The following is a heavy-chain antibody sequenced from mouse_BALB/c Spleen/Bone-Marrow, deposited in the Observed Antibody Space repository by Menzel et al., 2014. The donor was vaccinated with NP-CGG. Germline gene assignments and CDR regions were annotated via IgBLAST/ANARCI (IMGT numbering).Heavy chain of an antibody. CDR3: AREGGYYYGSRVAWFAY. J-gene: IGHJ3*01. Sequence: QVQLQQSGPGLVAPSQSLSITCTASGFSLTSYGVHWVRQPPGKGLEWLGVIWAGGSTNYNSALMSRLSISKDNSKSQVFLKMNSLQTDDTAMYYCAREGGYYYGSRVAWFAYWGQGTLVTVSA. CDR2: IWAGGST. D-gene: IGHD1-1*01. V-gene: IGHV2-9*02. CDR1: GFSLTSYG.